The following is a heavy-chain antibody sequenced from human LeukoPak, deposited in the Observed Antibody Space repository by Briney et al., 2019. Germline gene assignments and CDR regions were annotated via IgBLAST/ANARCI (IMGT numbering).Heavy chain of an antibody. CDR3: AGEGYYDSSGLNWFDP. J-gene: IGHJ5*02. CDR1: GYSISSGYY. V-gene: IGHV4-38-2*02. Sequence: SETLSLTCAVSGYSISSGYYWGWIRQPPGKGLEWIGSIYHSGSTYYNPSLKSRVTISVDTSKNQFSLKLSSVTAADTAVYYCAGEGYYDSSGLNWFDPWGQGTLVTVSS. CDR2: IYHSGST. D-gene: IGHD3-22*01.